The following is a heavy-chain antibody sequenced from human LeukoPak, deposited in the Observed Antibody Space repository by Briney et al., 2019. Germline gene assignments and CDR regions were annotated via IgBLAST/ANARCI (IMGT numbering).Heavy chain of an antibody. V-gene: IGHV3-30*18. Sequence: GGSLRLSCAASGFTFSSYGMHWVRQAPGKGLEWVAVISYDGSNKYYADSVKGRFTISRDNSKNTLYLQMNSLRAEDTAVYHCAKGAYSGYEPIDYWGQGTLVTVSS. CDR1: GFTFSSYG. D-gene: IGHD5-12*01. CDR2: ISYDGSNK. J-gene: IGHJ4*02. CDR3: AKGAYSGYEPIDY.